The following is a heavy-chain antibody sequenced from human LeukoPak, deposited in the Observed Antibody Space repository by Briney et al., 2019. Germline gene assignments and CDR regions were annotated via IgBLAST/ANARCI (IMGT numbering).Heavy chain of an antibody. CDR1: GFTFSNYA. D-gene: IGHD2-2*01. V-gene: IGHV3-23*01. J-gene: IGHJ4*02. Sequence: GGSLTLSCAASGFTFSNYAMTWVRQAPGKGLEWVSGVSGSGTSTYYADYVKGRFAISRDNSKNTLYLQMNSLRAEDTAVYYCAKVPKGGYFDYWGQGTLVTVSS. CDR2: VSGSGTST. CDR3: AKVPKGGYFDY.